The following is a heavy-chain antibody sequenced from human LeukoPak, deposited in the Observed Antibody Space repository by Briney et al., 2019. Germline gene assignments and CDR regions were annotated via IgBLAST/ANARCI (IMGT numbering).Heavy chain of an antibody. Sequence: SETLSLTCTVSGGSISGYYWSWIRLPPGKGLEWIAYIHYSGTTNYNPSLRSRVTISVGTSKNQFSLKVNSVTATDTAVYFCARHDSYALGSHPLDVWGQGTTVIVSS. V-gene: IGHV4-59*08. CDR3: ARHDSYALGSHPLDV. CDR2: IHYSGTT. D-gene: IGHD3-10*01. CDR1: GGSISGYY. J-gene: IGHJ6*02.